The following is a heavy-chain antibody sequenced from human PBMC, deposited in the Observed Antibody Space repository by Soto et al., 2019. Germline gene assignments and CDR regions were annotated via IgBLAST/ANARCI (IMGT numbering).Heavy chain of an antibody. CDR3: ARAPSEFIVVRHYYGMDV. Sequence: QAQLQQWGAGLLEPSETLSLTCAVYGGSFRGYYWTWIRQAPGKGLEWIGEINHSGSTNYNPSLKSRITISVDTSKNQVSLYLSSVTAADTAMYFCARAPSEFIVVRHYYGMDVWGQGTTVTVSS. D-gene: IGHD2-21*01. CDR1: GGSFRGYY. J-gene: IGHJ6*02. V-gene: IGHV4-34*01. CDR2: INHSGST.